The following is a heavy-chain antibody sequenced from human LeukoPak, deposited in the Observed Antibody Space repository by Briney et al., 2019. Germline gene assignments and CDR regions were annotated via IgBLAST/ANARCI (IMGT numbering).Heavy chain of an antibody. Sequence: GGSLRLSCAASGFTLSSYAMSWVRQAPGKGLEWVSAISGSGGSTYYADSVKGRFTISRDNSKNTLYLQMNSLRAEDTAVYYCTTLYDSSGYPTFDAFDIWGQGTMVTVSS. V-gene: IGHV3-23*01. D-gene: IGHD3-22*01. CDR2: ISGSGGST. CDR3: TTLYDSSGYPTFDAFDI. CDR1: GFTLSSYA. J-gene: IGHJ3*02.